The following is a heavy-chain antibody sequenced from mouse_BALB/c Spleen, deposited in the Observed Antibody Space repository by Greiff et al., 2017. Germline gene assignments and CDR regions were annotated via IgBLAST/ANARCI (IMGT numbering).Heavy chain of an antibody. D-gene: IGHD2-3*01. CDR1: GFAFSSYD. J-gene: IGHJ4*01. CDR3: TRRAYDDFAMDY. V-gene: IGHV5-12-1*01. Sequence: EVKLMESGGGLVKPGGSLKLSCAASGFAFSSYDMSWVRQTPEKRLEWVAYISSGGGSTYYPDTVKGRFTISRDNAKNTLYLQMSSLKSEDTAMYYCTRRAYDDFAMDYWGQGTSVTVSS. CDR2: ISSGGGST.